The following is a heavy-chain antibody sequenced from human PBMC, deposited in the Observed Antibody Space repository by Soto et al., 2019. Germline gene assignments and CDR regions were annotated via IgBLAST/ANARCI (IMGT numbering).Heavy chain of an antibody. V-gene: IGHV3-23*01. Sequence: AALRRSCAASGFTFNPYAMNWVRQAPGKGLEWVSTFSGDGGGTYYADSVKGRFTISRDNSKNTLYLQMNSLRTEDTAVYYCAKNIMGPNTAFDSWGQGTLVTVSS. J-gene: IGHJ4*02. CDR1: GFTFNPYA. CDR2: FSGDGGGT. CDR3: AKNIMGPNTAFDS. D-gene: IGHD1-26*01.